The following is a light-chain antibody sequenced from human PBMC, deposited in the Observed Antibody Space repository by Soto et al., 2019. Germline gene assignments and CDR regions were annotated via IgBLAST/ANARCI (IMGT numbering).Light chain of an antibody. CDR2: GAS. Sequence: VLTQSPGTLSLSPGERATLSCRASLTVSSSYLAWYQQKRGQAPRLLIYGASTRAAGIPDRFSGSGSGTEFTLTISSLEPEDFAVYYCQQYVKSPPSWTFGQGTKVEVK. CDR3: QQYVKSPPSWT. J-gene: IGKJ1*01. V-gene: IGKV3-20*01. CDR1: LTVSSSY.